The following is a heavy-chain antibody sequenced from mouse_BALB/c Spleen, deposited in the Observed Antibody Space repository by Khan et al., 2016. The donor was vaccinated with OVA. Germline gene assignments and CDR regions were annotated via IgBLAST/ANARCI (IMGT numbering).Heavy chain of an antibody. CDR1: GYTFTDYI. D-gene: IGHD2-14*01. CDR3: ARGGYSVFAY. CDR2: IFPGSDTP. V-gene: IGHV1-77*01. Sequence: QVQLKQSGPELVKPGASLKVSCKASGYTFTDYIIGWVRQSTRQGLEWIGDIFPGSDTPYYNEKFKDKATLTADKPSNTAYMQLSSLTSEDSAVYFCARGGYSVFAYWGQGTLVTVSA. J-gene: IGHJ3*01.